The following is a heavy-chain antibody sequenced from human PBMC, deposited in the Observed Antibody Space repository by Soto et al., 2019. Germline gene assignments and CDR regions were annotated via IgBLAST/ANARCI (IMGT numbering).Heavy chain of an antibody. CDR3: ARLTVKPYYFDY. V-gene: IGHV4-59*01. CDR2: IYYSGST. Sequence: SETLSLTCTVSGGSISSYYWSWIRQPPGKGLEWIGYIYYSGSTNYNPSLKSRVTISVDTSKNQFSLKLSSVTAADTAVYYCARLTVKPYYFDYWGQGALVTVSS. D-gene: IGHD4-17*01. CDR1: GGSISSYY. J-gene: IGHJ4*02.